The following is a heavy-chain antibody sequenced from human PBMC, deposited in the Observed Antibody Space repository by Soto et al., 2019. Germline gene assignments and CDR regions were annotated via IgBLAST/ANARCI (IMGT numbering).Heavy chain of an antibody. D-gene: IGHD3-10*01. CDR3: AKDRVWFGEVLKFGY. CDR1: GFTFSSYG. CDR2: ISYDGSNK. J-gene: IGHJ4*02. Sequence: QVQLVESGGGVVQPGRSLRLSCAASGFTFSSYGMHWVRQAPGKGLEWVAVISYDGSNKYYADSVKGRFTISRDNSKKTVYLQMNSLGAEYTAVYYCAKDRVWFGEVLKFGYWGQGTMVTVSS. V-gene: IGHV3-30*18.